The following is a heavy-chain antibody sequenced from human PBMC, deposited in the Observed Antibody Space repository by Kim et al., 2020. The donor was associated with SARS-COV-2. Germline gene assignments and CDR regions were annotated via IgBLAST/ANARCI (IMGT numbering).Heavy chain of an antibody. V-gene: IGHV4-31*03. J-gene: IGHJ5*02. CDR2: IYYSGST. Sequence: SETLSLTCTVSGGSISSSGYYWSWIRQHPGKGLEWIGYIYYSGSTYYNPSLKSRVTISVDTSKNQFSLKLSSVTAADTAVYYCARASRGAYTIFGVINWFDPWGQGTLVTVSS. D-gene: IGHD3-3*01. CDR3: ARASRGAYTIFGVINWFDP. CDR1: GGSISSSGYY.